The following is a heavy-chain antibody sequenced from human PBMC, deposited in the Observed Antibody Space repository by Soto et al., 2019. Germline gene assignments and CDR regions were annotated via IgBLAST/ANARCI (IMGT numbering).Heavy chain of an antibody. J-gene: IGHJ6*02. CDR1: GFTFSTYS. Sequence: GGSLRLSCAASGFTFSTYSMNWVRQAPWKGLEWVSSISSSSGYIYYADSVKCRFTISRDDAKNSLSLQMNSLRAEDTAVYYCARVRSYSYGQGYGMDVWGQGTTVTVSS. CDR2: ISSSSGYI. CDR3: ARVRSYSYGQGYGMDV. D-gene: IGHD5-18*01. V-gene: IGHV3-21*01.